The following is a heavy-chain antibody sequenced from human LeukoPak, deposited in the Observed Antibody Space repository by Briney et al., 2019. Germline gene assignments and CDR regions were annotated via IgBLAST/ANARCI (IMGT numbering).Heavy chain of an antibody. Sequence: GGSLRLSCAASGFTFSSYWMSWVRQAPGEGLEWVANIKEDGGEIHCVDSMKGRFTISRDNAKNSLYLQMNSLRGDDTAVYYCAGGGYSHSWDYWGQGTLVIVSS. CDR2: IKEDGGEI. CDR3: AGGGYSHSWDY. V-gene: IGHV3-7*03. D-gene: IGHD1-26*01. CDR1: GFTFSSYW. J-gene: IGHJ4*02.